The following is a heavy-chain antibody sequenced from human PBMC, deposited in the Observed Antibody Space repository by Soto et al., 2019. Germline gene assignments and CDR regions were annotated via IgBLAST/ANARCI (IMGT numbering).Heavy chain of an antibody. Sequence: GGSLRLSCAASGFTFRSYHMHWVRQAPGKGLEWVASISYDENNKYYTDSAKGRFTISRDNSKNTLYLQMNSLRDEDTAVYYCARAMDAAMASKDNWFDPWGQGTLFTLSS. D-gene: IGHD5-18*01. CDR1: GFTFRSYH. J-gene: IGHJ5*02. CDR3: ARAMDAAMASKDNWFDP. CDR2: ISYDENNK. V-gene: IGHV3-30-3*01.